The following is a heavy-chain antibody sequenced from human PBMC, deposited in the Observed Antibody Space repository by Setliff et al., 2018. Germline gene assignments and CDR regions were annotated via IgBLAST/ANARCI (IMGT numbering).Heavy chain of an antibody. J-gene: IGHJ4*02. CDR2: FSGSI. V-gene: IGHV3-9*01. Sequence: GGSLRLSCAASGLTFTSKWMHWVRQAPGKGLEWVSYFSGSIGYADSVKGRFTISRDNAKNSLYLQMNSLRAEDTALYYCAKALSSSWYSGFFDYWGQGTLVTVSS. D-gene: IGHD6-13*01. CDR3: AKALSSSWYSGFFDY. CDR1: GLTFTSKW.